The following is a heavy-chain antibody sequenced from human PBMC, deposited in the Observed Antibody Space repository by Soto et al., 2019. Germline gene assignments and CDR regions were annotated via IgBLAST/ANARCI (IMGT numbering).Heavy chain of an antibody. CDR2: VSHDGTLY. D-gene: IGHD2-8*02. V-gene: IGHV3-30*18. CDR1: GFIYSSCA. J-gene: IGHJ4*02. CDR3: VKDRSDTWSFDN. Sequence: QVQLVESGGGVVQPGRSLRLSCSASGFIYSSCAMHWVRQVPGKGLEWLAVVSHDGTLYPYADSVRGRFTISRDNSRKMLDLQMNSLRPDDTAVYYCVKDRSDTWSFDNWGQGTLVTVS.